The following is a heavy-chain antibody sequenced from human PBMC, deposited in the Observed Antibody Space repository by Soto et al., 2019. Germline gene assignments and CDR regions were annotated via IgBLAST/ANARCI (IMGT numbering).Heavy chain of an antibody. Sequence: EVQLVESGEGLVPPGGSLRLSCAASGLTVSSNYMSWVRQAPGKGLEWVSVIYSGGGTHYADSVKDRFTVSRDTSQNTLYLQMHNLGAEDTAVYYCAREITMFRGVVDGFDIWGQGTMVTVSS. J-gene: IGHJ3*02. CDR3: AREITMFRGVVDGFDI. CDR1: GLTVSSNY. CDR2: IYSGGGT. V-gene: IGHV3-66*01. D-gene: IGHD3-10*01.